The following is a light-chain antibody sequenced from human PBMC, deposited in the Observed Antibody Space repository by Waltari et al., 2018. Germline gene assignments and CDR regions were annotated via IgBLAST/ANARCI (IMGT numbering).Light chain of an antibody. CDR1: QVIGSY. CDR2: GAS. CDR3: QQLNSYPRGT. V-gene: IGKV1-9*01. Sequence: DIQLTQSPSFLSASVGDRVPITCRASQVIGSYLAWYQQKPGKAPKLLIYGASTLQTGVPSRFSGSGSGTEFTLTISSLQPEDFATYYCQQLNSYPRGTFGQGTKVEIK. J-gene: IGKJ1*01.